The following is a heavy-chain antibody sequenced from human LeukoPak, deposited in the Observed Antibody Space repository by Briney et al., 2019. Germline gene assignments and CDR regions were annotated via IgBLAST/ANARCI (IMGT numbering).Heavy chain of an antibody. CDR3: ARADGYRAPGAFDI. D-gene: IGHD5-24*01. V-gene: IGHV1-69*13. Sequence: SVKVSCKASGGTFSSYAISWVRQAPRQGLEWMGGIIPIFGTANYAQKFQGRVTITADESTSTAYMELSSLRSEDTAVYYCARADGYRAPGAFDIWGQGTMVTVSS. CDR1: GGTFSSYA. CDR2: IIPIFGTA. J-gene: IGHJ3*02.